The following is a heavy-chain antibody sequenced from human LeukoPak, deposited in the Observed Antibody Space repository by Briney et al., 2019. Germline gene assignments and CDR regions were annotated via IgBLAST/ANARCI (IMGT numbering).Heavy chain of an antibody. Sequence: GESLKISRKGSGYSFTNYWIAWVRQMPGKGLEWMGIIYPGDSDTIYSPSFQGQVTISADKSISTAYLQWSSLKASDTAMYYCARQLVGTYSFDYWGQGTLVTVSS. D-gene: IGHD4-23*01. CDR2: IYPGDSDT. CDR3: ARQLVGTYSFDY. CDR1: GYSFTNYW. J-gene: IGHJ4*02. V-gene: IGHV5-51*01.